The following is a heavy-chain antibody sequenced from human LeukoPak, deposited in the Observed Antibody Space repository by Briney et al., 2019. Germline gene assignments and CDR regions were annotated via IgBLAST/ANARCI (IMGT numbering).Heavy chain of an antibody. CDR2: ISYDGSNK. CDR3: ATYLYKTLDY. J-gene: IGHJ4*02. D-gene: IGHD3-10*01. CDR1: GFTFSSYA. V-gene: IGHV3-30*04. Sequence: PGGSLRLSCAASGFTFSSYAMHWVRQAPGKGLEWVAVISYDGSNKYYADSVKGRFTISRDNAKTSLYLQMNSLRAEDTAVYYCATYLYKTLDYWGQGTLVTVSS.